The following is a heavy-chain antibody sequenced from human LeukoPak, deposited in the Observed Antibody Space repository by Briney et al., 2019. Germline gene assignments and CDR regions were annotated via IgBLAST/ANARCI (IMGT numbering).Heavy chain of an antibody. J-gene: IGHJ6*03. D-gene: IGHD3-10*01. CDR3: AKDLAGAHYYYYMDV. Sequence: PSETLSLTCTVSGGSISSGGYYWSWVRQAPGRGLEWVANIKQDGSEYYYVDSVKGRFTISRDNSKNTLYLQMNSLRAEDTAVYYCAKDLAGAHYYYYMDVWGKGTTVTVSS. CDR1: GGSISSGGYY. V-gene: IGHV3-7*01. CDR2: IKQDGSEY.